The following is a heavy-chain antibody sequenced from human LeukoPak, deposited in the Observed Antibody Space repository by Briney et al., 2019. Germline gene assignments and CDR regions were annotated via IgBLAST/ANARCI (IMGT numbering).Heavy chain of an antibody. Sequence: GGSLRLSCAASGFTFSSYAMSWVRQAPGKGLEWVSAISGSGGSTYYADSVKGRFTISRDNAKNSLYLQMNSLRAEDTAVYYCARVRASRFLEWLLSHWGQGTLVTVSS. CDR3: ARVRASRFLEWLLSH. V-gene: IGHV3-23*01. CDR2: ISGSGGST. D-gene: IGHD3-3*01. J-gene: IGHJ4*02. CDR1: GFTFSSYA.